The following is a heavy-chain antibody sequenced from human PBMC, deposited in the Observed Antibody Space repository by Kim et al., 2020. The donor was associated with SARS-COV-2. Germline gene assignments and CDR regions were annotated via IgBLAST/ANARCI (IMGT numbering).Heavy chain of an antibody. J-gene: IGHJ6*02. Sequence: SVKVSCKASGGTFSSYAISWVRQAPGQGLEWMGGIIPIFGTANYAQKFQGRVTITADESTSTAYMELSSLRSEDTAVYYCARGKNLYCSGGSCYSLYYYYGMDVWGQGTTVTVSS. CDR3: ARGKNLYCSGGSCYSLYYYYGMDV. V-gene: IGHV1-69*13. D-gene: IGHD2-15*01. CDR1: GGTFSSYA. CDR2: IIPIFGTA.